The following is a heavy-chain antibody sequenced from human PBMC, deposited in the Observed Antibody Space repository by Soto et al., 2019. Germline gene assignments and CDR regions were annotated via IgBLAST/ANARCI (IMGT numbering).Heavy chain of an antibody. CDR2: INAGNGNT. J-gene: IGHJ4*02. CDR1: GYTFTSYA. V-gene: IGHV1-3*01. Sequence: GASVKVSCKASGYTFTSYAMHWVRQAPGQRLEWMGWINAGNGNTKYSQKFQGRVNITRDTSASTAYMELSSLRSEDTAVYYCARRRVGATDTSFDYWGQGTLVTVSS. D-gene: IGHD1-26*01. CDR3: ARRRVGATDTSFDY.